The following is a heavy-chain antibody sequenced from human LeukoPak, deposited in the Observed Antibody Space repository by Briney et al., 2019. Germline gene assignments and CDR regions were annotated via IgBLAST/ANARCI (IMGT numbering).Heavy chain of an antibody. CDR1: GGTFSSYA. V-gene: IGHV1-69*04. J-gene: IGHJ6*02. D-gene: IGHD6-13*01. Sequence: SVKVSCKASGGTFSSYAISWVRQAPGQGLEWMGRIIPILGIANYAQKFQGRVTIIADKSTSTAYMELSSLRSEDTAVYYCARADSSSWYLVYYYGMDVWGQGTTVTVSS. CDR2: IIPILGIA. CDR3: ARADSSSWYLVYYYGMDV.